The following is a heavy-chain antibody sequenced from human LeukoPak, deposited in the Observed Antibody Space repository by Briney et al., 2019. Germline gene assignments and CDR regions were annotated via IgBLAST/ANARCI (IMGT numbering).Heavy chain of an antibody. CDR2: IYYSGST. J-gene: IGHJ4*02. CDR1: GGSISSYY. Sequence: SETLSLTCTVSGGSISSYYWSWIRQPPGKGLEWIGYIYYSGSTNYNPSLKSRVTISVDTSKNQFSLKLSSVTAADTAVYYCATWDYYDSSGYIDYWGQGTLVTVSS. V-gene: IGHV4-59*01. CDR3: ATWDYYDSSGYIDY. D-gene: IGHD3-22*01.